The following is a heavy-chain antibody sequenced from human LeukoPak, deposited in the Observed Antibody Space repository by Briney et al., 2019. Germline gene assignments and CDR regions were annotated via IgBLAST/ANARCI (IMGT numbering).Heavy chain of an antibody. J-gene: IGHJ4*02. CDR1: GGSISSYY. CDR2: IYYSGST. D-gene: IGHD3-22*01. CDR3: ARGRYYDSSRYYSHSAMRYFDY. V-gene: IGHV4-59*01. Sequence: SETLSLTCTVSGGSISSYYWSWIGQPPGKGLEWIGYIYYSGSTNDNPSLKSRVTISVDTSKNQFSLKLSSLTSPDTAVYYCARGRYYDSSRYYSHSAMRYFDYWGQGTLVTVSS.